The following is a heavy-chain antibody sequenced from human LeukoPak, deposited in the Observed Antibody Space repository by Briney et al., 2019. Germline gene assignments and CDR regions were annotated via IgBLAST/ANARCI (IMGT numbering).Heavy chain of an antibody. CDR1: GFTFSSYA. J-gene: IGHJ4*02. Sequence: GGSLRLSCAASGFTFSSYAMSWVRQAPAKGLEWVSAISGSGGNTYYASSVRGRFTIPRDNSKNTVYLQMNSLRAEDTAVYYCARTNYDILAYWGQGTLVTVSS. D-gene: IGHD3-9*01. CDR3: ARTNYDILAY. CDR2: ISGSGGNT. V-gene: IGHV3-23*01.